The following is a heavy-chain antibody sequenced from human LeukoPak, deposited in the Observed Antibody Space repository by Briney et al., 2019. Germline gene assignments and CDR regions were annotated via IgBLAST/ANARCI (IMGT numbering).Heavy chain of an antibody. J-gene: IGHJ4*02. CDR1: GFTFSSYE. CDR2: ISSSGSTI. D-gene: IGHD3-10*01. V-gene: IGHV3-48*03. CDR3: ARGSYSAAIDY. Sequence: GGSLRLSCAASGFTFSSYEMSWVRQAPGKGLEWVSYISSSGSTIYYADSVKGRFTISRDNAKNSLYLQMNSLRAEDTAVYYCARGSYSAAIDYWGQGTLVTVSS.